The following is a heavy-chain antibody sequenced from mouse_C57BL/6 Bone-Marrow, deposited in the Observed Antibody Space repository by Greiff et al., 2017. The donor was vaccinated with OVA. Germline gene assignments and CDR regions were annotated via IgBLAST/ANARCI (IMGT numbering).Heavy chain of an antibody. CDR1: GFTFSDYY. D-gene: IGHD3-1*01. J-gene: IGHJ1*03. V-gene: IGHV5-16*01. CDR2: INYDGSST. CDR3: ARDLGYWYFDV. Sequence: DVKLVESEGGLVQPGSSMKLSCTASGFTFSDYYMAWVRQVPEKGLEWVANINYDGSSTYYLDSLKSRFIISRDNAKNILYLQMSSLKSEDTATYYCARDLGYWYFDVWGTGTTVTVSS.